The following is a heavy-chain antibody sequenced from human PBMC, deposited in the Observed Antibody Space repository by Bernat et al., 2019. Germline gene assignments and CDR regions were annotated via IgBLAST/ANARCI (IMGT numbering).Heavy chain of an antibody. D-gene: IGHD2-21*01. J-gene: IGHJ5*02. V-gene: IGHV3-15*01. Sequence: EVHLVESGGGLVKPGGSLRLSCAASRFTFSKAWMSRVRQAPGKGLEWVGRIKSKTDGETTDYAAPVKGRFTISRDDSKNTLYLQMNSLKTEDTAVYYCTTLFRLDPWGQGTLVTVSS. CDR2: IKSKTDGETT. CDR1: RFTFSKAW. CDR3: TTLFRLDP.